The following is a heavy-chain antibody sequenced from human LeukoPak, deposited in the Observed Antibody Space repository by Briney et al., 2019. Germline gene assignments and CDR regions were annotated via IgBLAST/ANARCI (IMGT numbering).Heavy chain of an antibody. CDR2: IYYSGST. J-gene: IGHJ4*02. CDR3: ASSYAHPLDY. D-gene: IGHD2-2*01. V-gene: IGHV4-61*01. Sequence: SETLSLTCDVSGGSVSSGSYYWSWIRQPPGKGLEWIGYIYYSGSTNYNPSLKSRVTKSVDTSKNQFSLKLSSVTAADTAVYYCASSYAHPLDYWGQGTLVTVSS. CDR1: GGSVSSGSYY.